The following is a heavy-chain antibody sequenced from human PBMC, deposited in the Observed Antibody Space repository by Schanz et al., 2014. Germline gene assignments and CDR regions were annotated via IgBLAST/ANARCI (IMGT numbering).Heavy chain of an antibody. Sequence: VQLVESGGGLVQSGGSLRLSCAASGFTVSSTYVTWVRQAPGKGLEWVSVLYAGGATKYANSVKDRFTISRDNSKNTVYLQMNSLRADDTAVYYCAKSRSWYVWLDPWGQGTLVNASS. J-gene: IGHJ5*02. CDR1: GFTVSSTY. CDR3: AKSRSWYVWLDP. D-gene: IGHD3-10*01. CDR2: LYAGGAT. V-gene: IGHV3-66*01.